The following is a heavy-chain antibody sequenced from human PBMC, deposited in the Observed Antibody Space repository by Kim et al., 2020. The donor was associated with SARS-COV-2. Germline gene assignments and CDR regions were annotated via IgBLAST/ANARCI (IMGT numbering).Heavy chain of an antibody. Sequence: SETLSLTCAVYGGSFSGYYWSWIRQPPGKGLEWIGEINHSGSTNYNPSLKSRVTISVDTSKNQFSLKLSSVTAADTAVYYCARDRLMYYYGSGTGLKRFDYWGQGTLVTVSS. CDR1: GGSFSGYY. D-gene: IGHD3-10*01. V-gene: IGHV4-34*01. CDR3: ARDRLMYYYGSGTGLKRFDY. J-gene: IGHJ4*02. CDR2: INHSGST.